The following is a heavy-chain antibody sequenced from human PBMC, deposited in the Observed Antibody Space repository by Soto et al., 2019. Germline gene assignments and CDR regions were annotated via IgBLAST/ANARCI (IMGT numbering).Heavy chain of an antibody. J-gene: IGHJ6*02. CDR1: GGSISSYY. CDR2: IYYSGST. Sequence: SETLSLTCTVSGGSISSYYWSWIRQPPGKGLEWIGYIYYSGSTNHNPSLKSRVTISVDTSKNQFSLKLSSVTAADTAVYYCAREAMGFWSGTYYYYGMDVWGQGTTVTVSS. D-gene: IGHD3-3*01. CDR3: AREAMGFWSGTYYYYGMDV. V-gene: IGHV4-59*01.